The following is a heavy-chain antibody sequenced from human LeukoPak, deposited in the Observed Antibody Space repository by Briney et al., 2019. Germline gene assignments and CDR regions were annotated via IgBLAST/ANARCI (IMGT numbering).Heavy chain of an antibody. CDR1: GFTFNNYA. V-gene: IGHV3-30-3*01. CDR2: ISYDGSNK. Sequence: GRSLRLSCAASGFTFNNYAMHWVRQAPGKGLEWVAVISYDGSNKYYADSVKGRFTISRDNSKNTLYLQMNSLRAEDTAVYYCARDSLDYDFWSGHYVPRWYFDYWGQGTLVTVSS. D-gene: IGHD3-3*01. CDR3: ARDSLDYDFWSGHYVPRWYFDY. J-gene: IGHJ4*02.